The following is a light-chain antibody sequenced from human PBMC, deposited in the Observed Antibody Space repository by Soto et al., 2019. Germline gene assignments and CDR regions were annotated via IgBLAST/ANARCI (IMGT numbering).Light chain of an antibody. CDR2: DVS. CDR1: SSDVGGYNY. CDR3: SSYSSTSTQYV. Sequence: QSALTQPAPVSGSPGQSITISCTGTSSDVGGYNYVSWYQQHPGKAPKLMIFDVSNRPSGVSNRFSGSKSGNTASLTISGLQTEDEADYSCSSYSSTSTQYVFGSGTKLTVL. J-gene: IGLJ1*01. V-gene: IGLV2-14*01.